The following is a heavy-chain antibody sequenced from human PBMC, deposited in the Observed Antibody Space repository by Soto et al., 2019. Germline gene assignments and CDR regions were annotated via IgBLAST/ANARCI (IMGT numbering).Heavy chain of an antibody. CDR1: GTSVSSTSYH. V-gene: IGHV4-61*01. J-gene: IGHJ4*02. Sequence: QVQLQESGPGLVKPSETLSLTCTVSGTSVSSTSYHWVWIRQPPGKGLEWIGKIYYSGSTNYNPSLKSRVTISVATSKNQFSLKLNSVTPADTAVYYCASRVGATPPSDWGQGTLVTVSS. D-gene: IGHD1-26*01. CDR2: IYYSGST. CDR3: ASRVGATPPSD.